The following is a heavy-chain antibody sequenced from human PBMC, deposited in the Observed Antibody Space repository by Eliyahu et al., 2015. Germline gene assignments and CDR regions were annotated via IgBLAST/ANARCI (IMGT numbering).Heavy chain of an antibody. V-gene: IGHV3-30*04. CDR3: AREGGAARAFDS. D-gene: IGHD3-16*01. J-gene: IGHJ4*02. Sequence: QVQLVESGGAVVQPGRSLRLSCAASGFPFSYYAMHWVRPAPGKGLEGVAVISNDGSNQYYRESVKGRFTISRDNAKNTLYLQMNSLRVEDTAVYYCAREGGAARAFDSWGPGTPVPVSS. CDR1: GFPFSYYA. CDR2: ISNDGSNQ.